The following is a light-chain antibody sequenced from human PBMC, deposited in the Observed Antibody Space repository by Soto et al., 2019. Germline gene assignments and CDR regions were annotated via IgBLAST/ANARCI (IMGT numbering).Light chain of an antibody. CDR1: QSVGSIY. CDR3: QQYGSSPRT. J-gene: IGKJ1*01. V-gene: IGKV3-20*01. CDR2: GAS. Sequence: DIVLTQSPGTLSLSPGERATLSCRASQSVGSIYLAWYQQKPGQAPRLLIHGASNRASGIPDRFSGSGSGTDFTLTISRLEPEDFAVYYCQQYGSSPRTFVQGTKVEIK.